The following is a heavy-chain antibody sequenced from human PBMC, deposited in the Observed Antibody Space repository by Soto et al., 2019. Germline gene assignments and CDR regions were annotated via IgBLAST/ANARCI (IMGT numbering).Heavy chain of an antibody. D-gene: IGHD4-4*01. CDR3: ARRPTRDYSNHEETLGYFDY. J-gene: IGHJ4*02. CDR2: ISAYNGNT. V-gene: IGHV1-18*01. Sequence: ASVKVSCKASGYTFTSYGISWVRQAPGQGLEWMGWISAYNGNTNYAQKLQGRVTMTTDTSTSTAYMELRSLRSDDTAVYYCARRPTRDYSNHEETLGYFDYWGQGTLVTVSS. CDR1: GYTFTSYG.